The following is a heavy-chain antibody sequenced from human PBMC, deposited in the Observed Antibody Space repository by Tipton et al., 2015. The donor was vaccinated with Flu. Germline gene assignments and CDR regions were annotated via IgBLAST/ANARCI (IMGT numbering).Heavy chain of an antibody. V-gene: IGHV3-48*03. CDR2: ISSSGSTI. J-gene: IGHJ4*02. CDR3: ARVSGYSSGVGY. Sequence: LSLTCAASGFTFSSYEMNWVRQAPGKGLEWVSYISSSGSTIYYADSVKGRFTISRDNAKNSLYLQMNSLRAEDTAVYYCARVSGYSSGVGYWGQGTLVTVSS. CDR1: GFTFSSYE. D-gene: IGHD6-19*01.